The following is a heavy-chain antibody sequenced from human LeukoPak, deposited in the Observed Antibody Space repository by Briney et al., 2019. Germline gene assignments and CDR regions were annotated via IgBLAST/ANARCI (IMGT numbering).Heavy chain of an antibody. CDR3: ARESPAFSGSYYYFDY. D-gene: IGHD1-26*01. CDR2: IYTSGST. V-gene: IGHV4-4*07. Sequence: SETLSLTCTVSGGSISSYYGSWIRQPAGKGLEWIGRIYTSGSTNYNPSLKSRVTMAVDTSKNQFSLKLTSVTAADTAVYYCARESPAFSGSYYYFDYWGQGALVTVSS. CDR1: GGSISSYY. J-gene: IGHJ4*02.